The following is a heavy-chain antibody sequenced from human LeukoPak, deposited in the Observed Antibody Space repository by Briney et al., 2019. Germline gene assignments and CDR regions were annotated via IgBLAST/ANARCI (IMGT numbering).Heavy chain of an antibody. CDR3: ARDSTSGSFYDD. D-gene: IGHD1-26*01. Sequence: SETLSLTCTVSGGSISSSSYYWGWIRQPPGKGLEWIGYIYHSGGTNYNPSLKSRVTMSVDTSKNQFSLKLSSVTAADTAVYYCARDSTSGSFYDDWGQGTLVTVSS. V-gene: IGHV4-61*01. CDR1: GGSISSSSYY. CDR2: IYHSGGT. J-gene: IGHJ4*02.